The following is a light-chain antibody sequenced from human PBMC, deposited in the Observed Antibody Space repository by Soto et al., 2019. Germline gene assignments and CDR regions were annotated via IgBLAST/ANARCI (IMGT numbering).Light chain of an antibody. V-gene: IGLV2-8*01. Sequence: QSALTQPPSASGSPGQSVTISCTGTSSDVGAYNYVSWYQQHPGKAXXXXXXXXTKRPSGVXXXXXXXXXXXXXXXXXSGLQAEDEADYYCSSKAVNTFYVFGTGTKLTFL. CDR3: SSKAVNTFYV. J-gene: IGLJ1*01. CDR1: SSDVGAYNY. CDR2: XXT.